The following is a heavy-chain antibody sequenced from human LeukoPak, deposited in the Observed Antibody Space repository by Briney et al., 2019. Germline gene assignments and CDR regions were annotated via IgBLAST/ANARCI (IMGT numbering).Heavy chain of an antibody. V-gene: IGHV3-23*01. J-gene: IGHJ4*02. CDR3: AKGGSSSPNGINDH. D-gene: IGHD2-2*01. Sequence: GGSLRLSCAASGFTFSSYAMSWVRQAPGKGLEWVSAISAGSSTYYADSVKGRFTISRDNSKNTLYLQMNSLRAEDTAVYYCAKGGSSSPNGINDHWGQGTLVTVSS. CDR2: ISAGSST. CDR1: GFTFSSYA.